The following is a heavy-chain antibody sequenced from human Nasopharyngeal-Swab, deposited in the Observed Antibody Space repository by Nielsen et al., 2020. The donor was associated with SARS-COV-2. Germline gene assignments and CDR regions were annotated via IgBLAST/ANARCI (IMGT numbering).Heavy chain of an antibody. V-gene: IGHV4-59*08. CDR2: IYYSGST. D-gene: IGHD1-26*01. J-gene: IGHJ6*02. Sequence: SETLSLTCTVSGGSISSYYWSWIRQPPGKGLEWIGYIYYSGSTNYNPSLKSRVTISVDTSKNQFSLKLSSVTAADTAAYYCARGRWDRYYYGMDVWGQGTTVTVSS. CDR3: ARGRWDRYYYGMDV. CDR1: GGSISSYY.